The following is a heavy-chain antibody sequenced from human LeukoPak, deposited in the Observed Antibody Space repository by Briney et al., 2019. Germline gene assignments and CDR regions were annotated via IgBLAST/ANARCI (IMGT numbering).Heavy chain of an antibody. CDR3: ARGLRTTMVRGIIITGRNWFDP. D-gene: IGHD3-10*01. J-gene: IGHJ5*02. Sequence: SETLSLTCAVYGGSFSGYYWSWIRQPPGKGLEWTGEINHSGSTNYNPSLKSRVTISVDTSKNQFSLKLSSLTAADTAVYYCARGLRTTMVRGIIITGRNWFDPWGQGTLVTVSS. CDR1: GGSFSGYY. CDR2: INHSGST. V-gene: IGHV4-34*01.